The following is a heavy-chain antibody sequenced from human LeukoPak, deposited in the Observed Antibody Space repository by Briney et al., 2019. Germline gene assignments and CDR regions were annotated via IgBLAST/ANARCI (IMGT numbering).Heavy chain of an antibody. V-gene: IGHV4-34*01. D-gene: IGHD3-9*01. CDR1: GGSFNNYY. CDR2: INHNAST. Sequence: SETLSLTCAVYGGSFNNYYWTWIRQPPGKGLEWIGEINHNASTNYNPSLKSRVTISIDTSKNQFSLKLSSVTAADTAVYYCARLGKILRYFDWLPPGFDPWGQGTLVTVSS. J-gene: IGHJ5*02. CDR3: ARLGKILRYFDWLPPGFDP.